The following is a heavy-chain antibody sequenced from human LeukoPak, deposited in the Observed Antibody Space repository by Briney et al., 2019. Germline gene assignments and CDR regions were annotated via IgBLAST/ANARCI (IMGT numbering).Heavy chain of an antibody. V-gene: IGHV3-23*01. D-gene: IGHD3-22*01. CDR2: ISGSGGST. CDR1: GFTFSSYG. Sequence: GGTLRLSCAASGFTFSSYGMSWVRQAPGKGLEWVSAISGSGGSTYYADSVKGRFTISRDNSKNTLYLQMNSLRAEDTAVYYCAKDGVYYYDSSGYYNHFDYWGQGTLVTVSS. CDR3: AKDGVYYYDSSGYYNHFDY. J-gene: IGHJ4*02.